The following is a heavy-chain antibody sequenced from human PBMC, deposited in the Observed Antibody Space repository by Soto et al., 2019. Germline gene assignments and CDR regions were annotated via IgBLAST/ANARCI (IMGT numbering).Heavy chain of an antibody. J-gene: IGHJ5*02. Sequence: TSETLSLTCTVSGGSISSGGYYWSWIRQHPGKGLEWIGYIYYSGSTYYNPSLKSRVTISVDTSKNQFSLKLSSVTAADTAVYYCARATHILTGRISWFDPWGQGTLVTVSS. CDR3: ARATHILTGRISWFDP. CDR1: GGSISSGGYY. D-gene: IGHD3-9*01. V-gene: IGHV4-31*03. CDR2: IYYSGST.